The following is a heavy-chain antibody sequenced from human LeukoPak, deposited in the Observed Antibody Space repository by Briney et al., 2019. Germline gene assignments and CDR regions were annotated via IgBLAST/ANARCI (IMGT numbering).Heavy chain of an antibody. V-gene: IGHV3-23*01. J-gene: IGHJ1*01. D-gene: IGHD3-22*01. CDR1: EFTFSSYS. Sequence: GGSLRLSCAASEFTFSSYSMSWVRQAPGQGLEWVAGISGSGDFTNYADSVKGRFTISRDNSKNTLYLQMSSLRAEDTAVYYCAKDYNSAWPGAEYFQHWGQGTLVTVSS. CDR2: ISGSGDFT. CDR3: AKDYNSAWPGAEYFQH.